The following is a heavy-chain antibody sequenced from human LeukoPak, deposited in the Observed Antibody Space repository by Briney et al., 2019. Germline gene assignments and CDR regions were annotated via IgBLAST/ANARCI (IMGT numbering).Heavy chain of an antibody. V-gene: IGHV3-48*02. Sequence: GGSLRLSCAASGFTFSYYSMNWVRQAPGKGLEWVSYISSSTTTIYYADSVKGRFTISRDNAKNSLYLQINSLRDEDTAVYYCAKHGSGRYFDYWGQGTLVTVSS. CDR1: GFTFSYYS. J-gene: IGHJ4*02. CDR2: ISSSTTTI. D-gene: IGHD6-19*01. CDR3: AKHGSGRYFDY.